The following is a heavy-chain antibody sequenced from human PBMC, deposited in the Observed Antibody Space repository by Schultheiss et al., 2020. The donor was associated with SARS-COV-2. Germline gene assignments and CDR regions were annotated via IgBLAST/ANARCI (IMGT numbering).Heavy chain of an antibody. D-gene: IGHD6-19*01. J-gene: IGHJ3*02. CDR3: AKDVGAVADTDAFDI. CDR2: ISGSGGST. V-gene: IGHV3-23*01. CDR1: GFTFDNYA. Sequence: GGSLRLSCAASGFTFDNYAMSWVRQAPGKGLEWVSAISGSGGSTYYADSVKGRFTISRDNAKNTLYLQMNSLRAEDTAVYYCAKDVGAVADTDAFDIWGQGTMVTVSS.